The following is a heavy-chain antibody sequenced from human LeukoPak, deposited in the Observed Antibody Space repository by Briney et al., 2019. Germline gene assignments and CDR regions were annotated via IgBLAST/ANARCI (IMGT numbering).Heavy chain of an antibody. CDR2: IYTSGST. D-gene: IGHD1-26*01. Sequence: SETLSLTCTVSGGSISSYYWSWIRQPAGKVLEWIGRIYTSGSTNYNPSLKSRVTISVDKSKNQFSLKLSSVTAADTAVYYCAREGEEWEPYPFGPLPPVYYYMDVWGKGTTVTVSS. CDR1: GGSISSYY. J-gene: IGHJ6*03. V-gene: IGHV4-4*07. CDR3: AREGEEWEPYPFGPLPPVYYYMDV.